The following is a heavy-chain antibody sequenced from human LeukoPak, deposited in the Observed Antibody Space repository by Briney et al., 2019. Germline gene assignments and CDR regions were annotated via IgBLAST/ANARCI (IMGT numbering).Heavy chain of an antibody. J-gene: IGHJ4*02. CDR1: GGSISSSSYY. D-gene: IGHD3-22*01. Sequence: SETLSLTCTVSGGSISSSSYYWGWIRQPPGKGLEWIGSIYYSGSTYYNPSLKSRVTISVDTSKNQFSLKLRSVTAADTAVFYCASYYYYDSRGRSFDYWGPGTLVTVSS. CDR2: IYYSGST. CDR3: ASYYYYDSRGRSFDY. V-gene: IGHV4-39*01.